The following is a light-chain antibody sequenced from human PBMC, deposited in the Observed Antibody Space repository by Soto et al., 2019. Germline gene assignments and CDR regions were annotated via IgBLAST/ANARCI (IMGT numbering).Light chain of an antibody. CDR1: SSDVGGYNY. J-gene: IGLJ3*02. Sequence: QSVLTQPPSASGSPGQSVTISCTGTSSDVGGYNYVSWYQQYPGRAPKLMIYEVTKRPSGVPDRFSGSKSGNTASLTVSGLQDEDEADYYCSSYAASNNFYFVFGGGTKLTVL. CDR2: EVT. CDR3: SSYAASNNFYFV. V-gene: IGLV2-8*01.